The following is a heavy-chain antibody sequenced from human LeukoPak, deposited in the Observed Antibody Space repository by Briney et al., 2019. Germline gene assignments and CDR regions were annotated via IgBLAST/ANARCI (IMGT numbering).Heavy chain of an antibody. J-gene: IGHJ6*02. CDR2: IWYDGTNK. CDR1: GFTFSSYG. Sequence: PGRSLRLSCAASGFTFSSYGMHWVRQAPGKGLEWVAVIWYDGTNKNYADSVKGRFTISRDNSKNTVYLQMNSLRAEDTAVYYCARRAYGMDVWGQGTTVTVSS. V-gene: IGHV3-33*01. CDR3: ARRAYGMDV.